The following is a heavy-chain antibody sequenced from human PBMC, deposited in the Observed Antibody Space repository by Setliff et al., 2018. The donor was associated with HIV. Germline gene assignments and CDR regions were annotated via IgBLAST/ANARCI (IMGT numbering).Heavy chain of an antibody. CDR1: DDSISSYY. CDR2: IYYTGTT. CDR3: AREWLQHTGDDASDV. Sequence: SETLSLTCTVSDDSISSYYWSWIRQPPGKGLEWIGYIYYTGTTKYNPSLKRRATISIDTSKNQFSLKLTSVTAADTAVYYCAREWLQHTGDDASDVWGQGTMVTVSS. D-gene: IGHD5-12*01. V-gene: IGHV4-59*01. J-gene: IGHJ3*01.